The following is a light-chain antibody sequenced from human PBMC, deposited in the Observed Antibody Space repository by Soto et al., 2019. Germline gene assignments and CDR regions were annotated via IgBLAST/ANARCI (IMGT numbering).Light chain of an antibody. CDR2: DAS. CDR3: QQYDNLPPYT. J-gene: IGKJ2*01. V-gene: IGKV1-33*01. Sequence: DIQMTQSPSALSASVGDRVTITCQASQEISNYLNWYQQKPGKAPKLLIYDASNFETGVPSRFSGSGSGTDFTFTISSLQPEDIATYYCQQYDNLPPYTFGQGTKLEIK. CDR1: QEISNY.